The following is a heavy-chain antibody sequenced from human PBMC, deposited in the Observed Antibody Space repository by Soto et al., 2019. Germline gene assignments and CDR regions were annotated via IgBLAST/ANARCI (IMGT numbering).Heavy chain of an antibody. V-gene: IGHV4-4*02. CDR1: GGSISTPNW. CDR2: IYHSGST. CDR3: VRERVVIVSPNIRAPPHDGYDI. D-gene: IGHD3-22*01. J-gene: IGHJ3*02. Sequence: PSETLSLTCDVSGGSISTPNWWSWVRQPPGKGLEWIGEIYHSGSTNYNPSLKSRVSISVDKSSNQFSLRMTSVTAADSAVYYCVRERVVIVSPNIRAPPHDGYDIRGQGTMVTVSS.